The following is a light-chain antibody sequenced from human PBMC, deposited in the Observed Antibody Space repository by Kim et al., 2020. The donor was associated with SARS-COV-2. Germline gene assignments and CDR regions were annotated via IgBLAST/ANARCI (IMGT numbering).Light chain of an antibody. CDR3: QQYNSYWGT. V-gene: IGKV1-5*01. Sequence: ASVGDRVTITCLASQSISSWLAWYQQKPGKAPKLLIYDASSLESGVPSRFSGSGSGTEFTLTISSLQPDDFATYYCQQYNSYWGTFGQGTKVDIK. CDR1: QSISSW. CDR2: DAS. J-gene: IGKJ1*01.